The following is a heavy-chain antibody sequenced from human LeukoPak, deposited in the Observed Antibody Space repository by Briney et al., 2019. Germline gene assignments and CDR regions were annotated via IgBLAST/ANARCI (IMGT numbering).Heavy chain of an antibody. CDR3: ARGWVVPAAILREDYYYYGMDV. CDR1: GYTFTGYY. CDR2: INPNSGGT. Sequence: ASVKVSCKASGYTFTGYYMHWVRQAPGQGLEWMGRINPNSGGTNHAQKFQGRVTMTRDTSISTAYMELSRLRSDDTAVYYCARGWVVPAAILREDYYYYGMDVWGQGTTVTVSS. J-gene: IGHJ6*02. D-gene: IGHD2-2*02. V-gene: IGHV1-2*06.